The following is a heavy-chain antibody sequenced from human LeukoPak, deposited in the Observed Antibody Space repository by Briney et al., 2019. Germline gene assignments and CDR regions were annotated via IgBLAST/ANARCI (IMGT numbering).Heavy chain of an antibody. CDR1: GFTFSSYA. D-gene: IGHD6-13*01. CDR2: ISYDGSNK. V-gene: IGHV3-30-3*01. J-gene: IGHJ5*02. CDR3: ARSPGFSSSSLNTNWFDP. Sequence: GGSLRLSCAASGFTFSSYAMHWVRQAPGKGLEWVAVISYDGSNKYYADSVKGRFTISRDNSKNTLYLQMNSLRAEDTAVYYCARSPGFSSSSLNTNWFDPWGQGTLVTVSS.